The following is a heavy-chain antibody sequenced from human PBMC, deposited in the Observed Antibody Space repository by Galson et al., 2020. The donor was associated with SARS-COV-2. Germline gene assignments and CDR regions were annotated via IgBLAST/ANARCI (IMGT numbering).Heavy chain of an antibody. CDR3: LKDGGGSVLLWFGESN. CDR1: GFSLSGSA. D-gene: IGHD3-10*01. CDR2: VGLNGAGT. Sequence: TGGSLRLSCSASGFSLSGSAMHWVRQAPGKGLEYVAAVGLNGAGTYYADSVKGRFTISRDNSKNTLYLQMSSLRTEDTAVYYCLKDGGGSVLLWFGESNWGQGTLVTVSS. V-gene: IGHV3-64D*08. J-gene: IGHJ4*02.